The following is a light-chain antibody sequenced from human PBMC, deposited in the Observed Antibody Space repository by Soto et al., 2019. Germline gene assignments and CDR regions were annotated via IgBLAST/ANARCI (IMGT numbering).Light chain of an antibody. Sequence: DVQMTQSPSSLSASVGERITITCQASEDITNYLHWYQQKPGKAPKLLIYDASNLETGVPSRFSGSGSGTDFSFTISSLQPEDIATYYCQQYDYMPYTFGQGTKLEIK. CDR3: QQYDYMPYT. V-gene: IGKV1-33*01. CDR2: DAS. CDR1: EDITNY. J-gene: IGKJ2*01.